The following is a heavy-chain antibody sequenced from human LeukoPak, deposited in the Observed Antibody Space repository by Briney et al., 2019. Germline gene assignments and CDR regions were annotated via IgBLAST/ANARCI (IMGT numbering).Heavy chain of an antibody. CDR3: ARRWFGSHRGFDP. J-gene: IGHJ5*02. Sequence: SETLSLTCTVSGGSISSYYWGWIRQPPGKGLEWIGSIYYSGSTYYNPSLKSRVTISVDTSKNQFSLKLSSVTAADTAVYYCARRWFGSHRGFDPWGQGTLVTVSS. CDR1: GGSISSYY. D-gene: IGHD3-10*01. CDR2: IYYSGST. V-gene: IGHV4-39*07.